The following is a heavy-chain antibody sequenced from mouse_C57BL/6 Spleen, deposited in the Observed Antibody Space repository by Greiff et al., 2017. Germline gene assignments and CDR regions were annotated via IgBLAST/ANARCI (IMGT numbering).Heavy chain of an antibody. CDR1: GYTFTSYW. CDR2: IDPTSGGT. V-gene: IGHV1-72*01. Sequence: QVQLQQSGAELVKPGASVKLSCKASGYTFTSYWMHWVKQRPGRGLEWIGMIDPTSGGTKYNEKFKGKATLTVDKPSSTAYMQLSSLTSEDSAVYYCARSNWEYCFDYWGQGTTLTVSS. J-gene: IGHJ2*01. CDR3: ARSNWEYCFDY. D-gene: IGHD4-1*02.